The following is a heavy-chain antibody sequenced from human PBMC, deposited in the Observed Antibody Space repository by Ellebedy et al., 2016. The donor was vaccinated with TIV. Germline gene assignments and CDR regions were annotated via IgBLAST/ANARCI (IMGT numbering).Heavy chain of an antibody. CDR2: IIPIFGTT. Sequence: ASVKVSXKASGVTFNSYAFSWVRQAPGQGLEWMGGIIPIFGTTNYAQKFQGRLTITADESTNTVYMELSSLRSEDTAVYYCARDKEGQFDDSSGYASYHYYMDVWGKGTTVTVSS. V-gene: IGHV1-69*13. J-gene: IGHJ6*03. CDR1: GVTFNSYA. CDR3: ARDKEGQFDDSSGYASYHYYMDV. D-gene: IGHD3-22*01.